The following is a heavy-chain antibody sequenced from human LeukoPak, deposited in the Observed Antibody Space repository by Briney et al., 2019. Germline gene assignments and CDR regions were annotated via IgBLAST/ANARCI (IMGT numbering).Heavy chain of an antibody. CDR2: IKQDGSVK. V-gene: IGHV3-7*01. D-gene: IGHD3-3*02. Sequence: GGSLRLSCAASGCTFNYYAMSWVRQAPGKGLEWVANIKQDGSVKNYVDSMEGRFIISRDNAKNLLYLQMNSLGAEDTAVYYCVRTSRSISSDYWGQGTQVTVSS. J-gene: IGHJ4*02. CDR1: GCTFNYYA. CDR3: VRTSRSISSDY.